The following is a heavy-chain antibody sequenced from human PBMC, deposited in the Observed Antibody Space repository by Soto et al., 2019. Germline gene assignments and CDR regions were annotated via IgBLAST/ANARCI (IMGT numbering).Heavy chain of an antibody. V-gene: IGHV3-7*05. CDR2: IKQDGSEK. CDR1: GFTFSSYW. Sequence: EVQLVESGGGLVQPGGSLRLSCAASGFTFSSYWMSWVRQAPGKGLEWVANIKQDGSEKYYVDSVKGRFTISRDNAKNSLYLQMNILRAEDTAVYDCARPYRSSWYVGYWGQGTLVTVSS. D-gene: IGHD6-13*01. J-gene: IGHJ4*02. CDR3: ARPYRSSWYVGY.